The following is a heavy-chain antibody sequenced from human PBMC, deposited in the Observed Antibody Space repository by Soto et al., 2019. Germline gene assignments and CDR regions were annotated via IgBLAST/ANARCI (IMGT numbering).Heavy chain of an antibody. J-gene: IGHJ2*01. CDR2: IKVGSSRI. CDR3: VRSPKSGVRGAF. V-gene: IGHV3-21*01. CDR1: RISLSAYN. Sequence: DGTIRLPCIRCRISLSAYNMNWVRQAPGKGLEWVSSIKVGSSRIYQPDSMKGRFTISRDDARNSVYLQINSLRAEDTALYFCVRSPKSGVRGAFWGRGTQVTV. D-gene: IGHD1-26*01.